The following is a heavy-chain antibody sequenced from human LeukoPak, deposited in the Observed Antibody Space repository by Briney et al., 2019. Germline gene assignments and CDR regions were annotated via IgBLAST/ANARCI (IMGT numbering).Heavy chain of an antibody. Sequence: SETLSLTCAVSGGSISSSNWWSWVRQPPGKGLEWIGEIYHSGSTNYNPSLKSRVTISVDKSKNQFSLKLSSVTAADTAVYYCARAVSGYYYAFDYWGQGTLVTVSS. CDR1: GGSISSSNW. J-gene: IGHJ4*02. V-gene: IGHV4-4*02. CDR3: ARAVSGYYYAFDY. D-gene: IGHD3-22*01. CDR2: IYHSGST.